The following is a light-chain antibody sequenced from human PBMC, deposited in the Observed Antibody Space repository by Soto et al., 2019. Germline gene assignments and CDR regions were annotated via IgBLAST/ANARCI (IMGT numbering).Light chain of an antibody. CDR3: KSYTSRSTYV. V-gene: IGLV2-14*01. Sequence: QSALAQPASVSGSPGQSITISCTGATSDVSNYNYVSWYQHHPGKAPKLMIYEVTNRPSGVSNRFSGSKSGNTASLTISGLQAEDEADYYCKSYTSRSTYVFGTGTKVTVL. CDR2: EVT. J-gene: IGLJ1*01. CDR1: TSDVSNYNY.